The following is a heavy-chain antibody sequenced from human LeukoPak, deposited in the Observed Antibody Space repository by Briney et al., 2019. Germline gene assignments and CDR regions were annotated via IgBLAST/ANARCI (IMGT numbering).Heavy chain of an antibody. CDR3: AREATGNSYPYYADY. V-gene: IGHV4-4*07. Sequence: SETLPLTCTVSGGSISSFYWNWIRQPAGKGLEWIGRTHSSGDTNYNPSLKSRVTMSADTSNNQFSLQLNSVTAADTAVYYCAREATGNSYPYYADYWGQGILVTVSS. J-gene: IGHJ4*02. D-gene: IGHD3-10*01. CDR2: THSSGDT. CDR1: GGSISSFY.